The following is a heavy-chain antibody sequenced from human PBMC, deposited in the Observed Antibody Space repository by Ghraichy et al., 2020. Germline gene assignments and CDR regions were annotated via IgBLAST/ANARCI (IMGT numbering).Heavy chain of an antibody. V-gene: IGHV3-23*01. J-gene: IGHJ4*02. CDR1: GFTFGTYA. CDR3: AREHTSTWFLFDE. CDR2: ISAGAGTNT. Sequence: GGSLRLSCAASGFTFGTYAMGWVRQAPGKGLEWVATISAGAGTNTFFGGSVEGRFTISRDTSKNTVYLQMNSLRAGDTAVYYCAREHTSTWFLFDEWGQGTLVTVSS. D-gene: IGHD6-13*01.